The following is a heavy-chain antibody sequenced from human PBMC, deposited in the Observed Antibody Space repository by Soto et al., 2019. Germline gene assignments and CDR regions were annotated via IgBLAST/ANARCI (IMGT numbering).Heavy chain of an antibody. CDR2: IIPIFGTA. CDR1: GGTFSRYA. D-gene: IGHD1-26*01. Sequence: QVQLVQSGAEVKKPGSSVKVSCKASGGTFSRYAISWVRQAPGQGLEWMGGIIPIFGTANYAQRFQGRVTITADESTSTAYMELSSLRFEDTAVYYGARAIVGPTTTGWLDPWGQGTLVTVSS. CDR3: ARAIVGPTTTGWLDP. J-gene: IGHJ5*02. V-gene: IGHV1-69*01.